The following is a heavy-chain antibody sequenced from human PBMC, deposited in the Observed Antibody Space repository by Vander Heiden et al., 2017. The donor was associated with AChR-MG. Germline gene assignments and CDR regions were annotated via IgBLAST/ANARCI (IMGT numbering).Heavy chain of an antibody. CDR2: IDWDDDK. Sequence: QVTLRESGPALVKPTQTLTLTCPFPASSLSTSAMCVSWIRQPPGKALEWLARIDWDDDKYYSTSLKTRLTISKDTSKNQVVLTMTNMDPVDTATYYCARIGIAAAGYYYGMDVWGQGTTVTVSS. V-gene: IGHV2-70*15. CDR1: ASSLSTSAMC. CDR3: ARIGIAAAGYYYGMDV. D-gene: IGHD6-13*01. J-gene: IGHJ6*02.